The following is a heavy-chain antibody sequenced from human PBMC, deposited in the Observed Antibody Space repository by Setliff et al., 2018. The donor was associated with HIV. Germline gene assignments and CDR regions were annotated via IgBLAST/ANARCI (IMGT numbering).Heavy chain of an antibody. V-gene: IGHV4-61*02. Sequence: LSLTCTVSGGSITSADYYWTWIRQPAGKGLEWIGRFSVPGTTNYGPSFKSRLTIWVDMSKNQFSLKLTSVTAADTAVYYCARRKGGYGLDVWGQGTTVTVSS. CDR1: GGSITSADYY. D-gene: IGHD3-16*01. CDR3: ARRKGGYGLDV. CDR2: FSVPGTT. J-gene: IGHJ6*02.